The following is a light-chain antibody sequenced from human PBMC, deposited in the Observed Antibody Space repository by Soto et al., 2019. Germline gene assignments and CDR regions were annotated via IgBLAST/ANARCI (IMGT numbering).Light chain of an antibody. Sequence: DIQMTQSPSTLSGSVGDRVTITCRASQTISSWLAWYQQKPGKAPKLLIYKASTLKSGVPSRFSGSGSWTEFTLTISSLQPDDFATYYCQHYNSSSEAFGQGTKVELK. CDR2: KAS. V-gene: IGKV1-5*03. CDR3: QHYNSSSEA. CDR1: QTISSW. J-gene: IGKJ1*01.